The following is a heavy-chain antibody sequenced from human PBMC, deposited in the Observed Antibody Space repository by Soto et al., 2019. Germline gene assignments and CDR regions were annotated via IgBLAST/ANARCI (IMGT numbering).Heavy chain of an antibody. D-gene: IGHD3-10*01. J-gene: IGHJ6*03. CDR3: ATGPGGYYGSGSQKTYYYYYMDV. Sequence: PGGSLRLSCAASGFILDDYAFNWVRQAPGKGLEWVSGISWKGGSIGYADSVKGRFIISTDNAKNSLYLQMNGLRPEDTALYYCATGPGGYYGSGSQKTYYYYYMDVWGKGTTVTVSS. CDR1: GFILDDYA. CDR2: ISWKGGSI. V-gene: IGHV3-9*01.